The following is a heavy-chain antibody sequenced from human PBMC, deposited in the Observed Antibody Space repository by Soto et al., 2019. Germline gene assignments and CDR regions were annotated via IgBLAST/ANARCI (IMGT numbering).Heavy chain of an antibody. V-gene: IGHV4-61*01. D-gene: IGHD3-3*01. CDR2: IYHIGTT. J-gene: IGHJ5*02. CDR1: GDSVNSGSYY. Sequence: TSETLSLTCTVSGDSVNSGSYYWTWIRQAPGKGLEWLGYIYHIGTTRYNPSLKSRATISLDTSKNQFSLRLSSVTSADTAVYYCARGLAPTIFGTVPTPNWFDPWGQGTLVTVSS. CDR3: ARGLAPTIFGTVPTPNWFDP.